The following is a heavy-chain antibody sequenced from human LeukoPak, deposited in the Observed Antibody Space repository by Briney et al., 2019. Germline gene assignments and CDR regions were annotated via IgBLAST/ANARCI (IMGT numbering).Heavy chain of an antibody. CDR2: IYSSGST. Sequence: GGSLRLSCAASGFTVSNNYMNWVRQAPGKGLEWVSVIYSSGSTYYADSVKGRLTISRHNSKNTLYLQMNSLRPEDTAVYYCVYVDTVMATGDYWGQGTLVTVSS. V-gene: IGHV3-53*04. CDR3: VYVDTVMATGDY. CDR1: GFTVSNNY. J-gene: IGHJ4*02. D-gene: IGHD5-18*01.